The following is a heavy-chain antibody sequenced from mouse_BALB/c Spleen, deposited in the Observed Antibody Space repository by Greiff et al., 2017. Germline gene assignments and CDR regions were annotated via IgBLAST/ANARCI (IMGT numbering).Heavy chain of an antibody. Sequence: EVKVVESGGGLVKPGGSLKLSCAASGFTFSSYTMSWVRQTPEKRLEWVATISSGGGNTYYPDSVKGRFTISRDNAKNNLYLQMSSLRSEDTALYYCARYHLFITTVVEGMDYWGQGTSVTVSS. CDR3: ARYHLFITTVVEGMDY. D-gene: IGHD1-1*01. J-gene: IGHJ4*01. V-gene: IGHV5-9*03. CDR1: GFTFSSYT. CDR2: ISSGGGNT.